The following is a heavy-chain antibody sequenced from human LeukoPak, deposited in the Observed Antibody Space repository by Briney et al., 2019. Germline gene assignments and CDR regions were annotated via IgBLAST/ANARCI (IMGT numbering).Heavy chain of an antibody. CDR1: GYNFIRFW. CDR2: IEHSDSYT. CDR3: ARIPVDNGDYPFRFDQ. V-gene: IGHV5-10-1*01. Sequence: RLGGSPKISCQASGYNFIRFWMGWVRQVPRKGLEWMARIEHSDSYTNYSPSFKRHVTVSIDTSVPTASLQSSSLRASDTAIYYCARIPVDNGDYPFRFDQWGQGTLVTVSS. J-gene: IGHJ4*02. D-gene: IGHD4-17*01.